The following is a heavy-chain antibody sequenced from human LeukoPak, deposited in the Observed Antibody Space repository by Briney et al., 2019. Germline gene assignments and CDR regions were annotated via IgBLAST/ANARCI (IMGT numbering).Heavy chain of an antibody. J-gene: IGHJ4*02. D-gene: IGHD3-10*01. CDR3: ARGHYYGSGSYSRFDY. CDR2: IYYSGST. V-gene: IGHV4-59*01. Sequence: SETLSLTCTVSGGSISSYYWSWIRQPPGKGLEWIGYIYYSGSTKYKPSLKSRVTISVDTSKNQFSLKLSSVTAADTAVYYCARGHYYGSGSYSRFDYWGQGTLVTVSS. CDR1: GGSISSYY.